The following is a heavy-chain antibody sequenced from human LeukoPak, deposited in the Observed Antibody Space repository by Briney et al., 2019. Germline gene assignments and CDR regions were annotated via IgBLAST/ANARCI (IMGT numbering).Heavy chain of an antibody. CDR1: GGSISSSSYY. J-gene: IGHJ5*02. CDR3: ARSHLNSGSYYDFWSGYSELNWFDP. V-gene: IGHV4-30-2*01. CDR2: IYHSGST. D-gene: IGHD3-3*01. Sequence: SETLSLTCTVSGGSISSSSYYWGWIRQPPGKGLEWIGYIYHSGSTYYNPSLKSRVTISVDRSKNQFSLKLSSVTAADTAVYYCARSHLNSGSYYDFWSGYSELNWFDPWGQGTLVTVSS.